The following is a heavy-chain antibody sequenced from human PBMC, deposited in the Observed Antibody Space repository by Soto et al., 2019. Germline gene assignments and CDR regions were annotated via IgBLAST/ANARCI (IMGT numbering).Heavy chain of an antibody. CDR3: ARAYSDAFDI. CDR1: GFTFRDYY. CDR2: ISSSGTGI. J-gene: IGHJ3*02. D-gene: IGHD2-15*01. Sequence: LKISCAASGFTFRDYYMIWIRQAPGKGLEWAAYISSSGTGIYYPDSVKGRFTISRDNAKNSLFLQMSSLRAEDTAVYYCARAYSDAFDIWGQGTMVTVSS. V-gene: IGHV3-11*01.